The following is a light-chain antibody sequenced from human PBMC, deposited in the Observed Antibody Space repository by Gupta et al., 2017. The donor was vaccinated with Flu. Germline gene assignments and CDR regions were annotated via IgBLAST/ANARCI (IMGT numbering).Light chain of an antibody. V-gene: IGKV4-1*01. CDR2: WAS. CDR1: QSLLYSSNNKNY. Sequence: DIVMTQSPDSLAVSLGERATINCKSSQSLLYSSNNKNYLAWYQQKPGQPPKLLIHWASTRQSGVPNRFGSGGSGKDFTLTISSLQAEVVAVYSCQQFWTPPLAFGPGTKVDIK. CDR3: QQFWTPPLA. J-gene: IGKJ3*01.